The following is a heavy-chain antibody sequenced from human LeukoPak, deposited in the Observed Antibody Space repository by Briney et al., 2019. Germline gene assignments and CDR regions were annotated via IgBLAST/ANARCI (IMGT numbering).Heavy chain of an antibody. CDR2: ISWNSGSI. Sequence: GRSLRLSCAASGFTFDDYAMHWVRQAPGKGLEWVSGISWNSGSIGYADSVKGRFTISRDNSKNTLYLQMNSLRAEDTAVYYCAKARARGIAVAGKAFDYWAREPWSTSPQ. D-gene: IGHD6-19*01. CDR3: AKARARGIAVAGKAFDY. V-gene: IGHV3-9*01. J-gene: IGHJ4*02. CDR1: GFTFDDYA.